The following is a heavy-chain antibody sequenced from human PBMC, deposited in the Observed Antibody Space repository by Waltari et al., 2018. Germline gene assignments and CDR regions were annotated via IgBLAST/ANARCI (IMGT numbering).Heavy chain of an antibody. CDR3: AAGYSSSSVTFDI. Sequence: QVQLQESGPGLVKPSETLSLTCSVSGDSISSYHWSWIRQPPGTGLEWIGYIYYSGSTNYNPSVKSRVTISVDTSKNQFSLKLTSVTAADTAMYFCAAGYSSSSVTFDIWGHGTMVTVSS. D-gene: IGHD6-19*01. CDR2: IYYSGST. J-gene: IGHJ3*02. CDR1: GDSISSYH. V-gene: IGHV4-59*01.